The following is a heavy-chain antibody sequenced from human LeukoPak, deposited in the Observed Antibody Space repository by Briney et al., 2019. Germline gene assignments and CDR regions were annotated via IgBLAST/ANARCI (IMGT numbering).Heavy chain of an antibody. J-gene: IGHJ5*02. CDR3: VRDRPHNWFDP. CDR1: GYTFSGYY. CDR2: IKPDSGDT. V-gene: IGHV1-2*02. Sequence: ASVKVSCKASGYTFSGYYIHCVRQAPGQGLEWMGLIKPDSGDTNYAQNFRGRVTMTRDTSITTAYMELNRLTSDDTAVYYCVRDRPHNWFDPWGQGTLVTVSS.